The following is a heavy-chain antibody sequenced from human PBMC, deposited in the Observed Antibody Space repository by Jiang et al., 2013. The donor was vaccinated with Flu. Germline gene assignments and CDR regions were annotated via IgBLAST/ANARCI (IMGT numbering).Heavy chain of an antibody. CDR1: GGSISSYY. Sequence: GLVKPSETLSLTCTVSGGSISSYYWSWIRQPPGKGLEWIGYIYYSGSTNYNPSLKSRVTISVDTSKNQFSLKLSSVTAADTAVYYCARDRGIAVAGTVTPNYFDYWGQGTLVTVSS. V-gene: IGHV4-59*13. J-gene: IGHJ4*02. CDR3: ARDRGIAVAGTVTPNYFDY. D-gene: IGHD6-19*01. CDR2: IYYSGST.